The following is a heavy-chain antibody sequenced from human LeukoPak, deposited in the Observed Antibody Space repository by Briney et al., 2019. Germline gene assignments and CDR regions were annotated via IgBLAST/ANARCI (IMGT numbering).Heavy chain of an antibody. Sequence: SVKVSCKASGYTFTSYGISWVRQAPGQGLEWMGGIIPVFGTANYAQKFQGRVTITADESTSTAYMELSSLRSEDTAVYYCARDKDQYSSSCYYWGQGTLVTVSS. V-gene: IGHV1-69*13. D-gene: IGHD6-13*01. J-gene: IGHJ4*02. CDR3: ARDKDQYSSSCYY. CDR1: GYTFTSYG. CDR2: IIPVFGTA.